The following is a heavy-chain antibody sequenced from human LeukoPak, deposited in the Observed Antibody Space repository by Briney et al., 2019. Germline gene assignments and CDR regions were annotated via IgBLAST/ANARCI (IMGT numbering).Heavy chain of an antibody. Sequence: SQTLSLTCTVSGGSISSGDYYWSWIRQPPGKGLEWIGYIYYSGSTYYNPSLKSRVTISVDTSKNQFSLKLSSVTPADTAVYFCARDRVGATSPRYFDLWGRGTLVTVSS. CDR3: ARDRVGATSPRYFDL. CDR2: IYYSGST. V-gene: IGHV4-30-4*08. J-gene: IGHJ2*01. CDR1: GGSISSGDYY. D-gene: IGHD1-26*01.